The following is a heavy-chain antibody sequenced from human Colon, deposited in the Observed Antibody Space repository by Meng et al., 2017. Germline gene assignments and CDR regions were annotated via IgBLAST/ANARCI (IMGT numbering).Heavy chain of an antibody. Sequence: GSLRLSCAVSGYSISIGYYWGWIRQTPGKGLEWIGSIYHSGAAYYNPSLRSRVTISVDTSKNQFSLKLNSVTAADTGVYYCAREKPLHGGDTAYWGQGTLVTVSS. V-gene: IGHV4-38-2*02. D-gene: IGHD2-21*01. CDR2: IYHSGAA. CDR3: AREKPLHGGDTAY. J-gene: IGHJ4*02. CDR1: GYSISIGYY.